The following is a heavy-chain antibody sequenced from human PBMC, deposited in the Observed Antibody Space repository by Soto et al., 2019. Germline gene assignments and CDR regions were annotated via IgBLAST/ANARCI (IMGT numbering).Heavy chain of an antibody. D-gene: IGHD6-6*01. CDR3: AGQLVGHYGMDV. CDR2: IYYSGTT. V-gene: IGHV4-30-4*01. Sequence: QVQLQESGPGLVKPSQTLSLTCTVSGGSISSGDYYWSWIRQPPGKGLEWIGYIYYSGTTYYNPSLKSRVTISVGTSKKQFSLQLSSVTAADTAVYYCAGQLVGHYGMDVWGQGTTVTVSS. CDR1: GGSISSGDYY. J-gene: IGHJ6*02.